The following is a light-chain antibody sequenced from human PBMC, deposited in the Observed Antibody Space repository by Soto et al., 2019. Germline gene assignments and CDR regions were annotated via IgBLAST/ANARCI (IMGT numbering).Light chain of an antibody. J-gene: IGKJ4*01. CDR2: GAS. V-gene: IGKV3-20*01. Sequence: EIVLTQAPGTLSLSPGERATLSCSASQSVYSNYLAWYQQKAGQAPRLLIYGASSRVTGIPDRFSGSGSGTDFTLTISRLEPEDFAVYYCQQYGNSPRTFGGGTKVDIK. CDR3: QQYGNSPRT. CDR1: QSVYSNY.